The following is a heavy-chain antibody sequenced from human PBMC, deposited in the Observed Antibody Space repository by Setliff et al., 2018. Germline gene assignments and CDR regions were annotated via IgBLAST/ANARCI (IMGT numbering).Heavy chain of an antibody. J-gene: IGHJ6*02. CDR3: ARLSWNGLRYYGLDV. Sequence: PSETLSLTCNVSGVSISSYYRSWIRQPPGKGLESIGYIQKSGSTNYNPSLMSRVSISVDTSKNQFSLKLRSVTAADTAVYYCARLSWNGLRYYGLDVWGQETTVTVSS. CDR1: GVSISSYY. CDR2: IQKSGST. D-gene: IGHD3-3*01. V-gene: IGHV4-59*01.